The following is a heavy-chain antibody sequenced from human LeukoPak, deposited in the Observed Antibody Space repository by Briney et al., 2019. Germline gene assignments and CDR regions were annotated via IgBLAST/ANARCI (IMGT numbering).Heavy chain of an antibody. J-gene: IGHJ4*02. CDR1: GFTFSDHW. CDR3: VRGSPVWAN. CDR2: IKGDGSHR. D-gene: IGHD1-26*01. V-gene: IGHV3-7*01. Sequence: GGSLRLSCTASGFTFSDHWMTCVREARGKGLEGVATIKGDGSHRSYGDSVRGRFTISRDNAKNSLTLEMYNLRGEDTVFYYCVRGSPVWANWGQGTLVTVSS.